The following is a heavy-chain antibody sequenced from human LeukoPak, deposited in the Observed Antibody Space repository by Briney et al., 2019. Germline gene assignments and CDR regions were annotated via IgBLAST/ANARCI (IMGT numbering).Heavy chain of an antibody. J-gene: IGHJ4*02. CDR3: ARYDSSGSYFDY. CDR2: IYYSGSN. CDR1: GGSISSYY. D-gene: IGHD3-22*01. Sequence: SETLSLTCTVSGGSISSYYWSWIRQPPGKGLEWIGYIYYSGSNNYTPSLKSRVTISVDTSKNQFSLKLSSVTAADTAVYYCARYDSSGSYFDYWGQGTLVTVSS. V-gene: IGHV4-59*01.